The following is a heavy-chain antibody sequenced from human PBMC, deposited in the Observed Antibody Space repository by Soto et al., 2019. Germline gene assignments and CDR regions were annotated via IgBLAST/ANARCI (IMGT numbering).Heavy chain of an antibody. CDR2: INKNGFTI. J-gene: IGHJ4*02. CDR3: ARGAVTGTSLFDY. CDR1: GFTPTTYS. V-gene: IGHV3-48*02. Sequence: VGSLRLSCAVSGFTPTTYSMNWVRQSPGKGLEWISFINKNGFTIYYADSVKGRFTTSRDYAKNSLYLQMDSLRHEDTAVYYCARGAVTGTSLFDYWCLGTLVTVSS. D-gene: IGHD6-19*01.